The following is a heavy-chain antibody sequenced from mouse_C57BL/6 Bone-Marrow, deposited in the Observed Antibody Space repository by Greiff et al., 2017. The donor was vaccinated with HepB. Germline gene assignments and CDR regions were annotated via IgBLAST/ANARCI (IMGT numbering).Heavy chain of an antibody. V-gene: IGHV1-81*01. CDR2: IYPRSGNT. Sequence: VQLQESGAELARPGASVKLSCKASGYTFTSYGISWVKQRTGQGLEWIGEIYPRSGNTYYNEKFKGKATLTADKSSSTAYMELRSLTSEDSAVYFCARPDVGYAMDYWGQGTSVTVSS. CDR3: ARPDVGYAMDY. J-gene: IGHJ4*01. CDR1: GYTFTSYG.